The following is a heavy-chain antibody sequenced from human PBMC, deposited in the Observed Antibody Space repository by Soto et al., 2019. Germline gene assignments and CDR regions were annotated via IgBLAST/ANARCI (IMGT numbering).Heavy chain of an antibody. J-gene: IGHJ6*02. CDR2: IWYDGSNK. CDR1: GFTFSSYG. CDR3: ARDWGYCSSTSCPEDYYGVDV. Sequence: PGGSLSLSFAASGFTFSSYGMHWVRQAPGKGLAWVAVIWYDGSNKYYADSVKGRFTIARDNSKNTLYLQMNSLRAEDTAVYYCARDWGYCSSTSCPEDYYGVDVWGQGTTVTVSS. V-gene: IGHV3-33*08. D-gene: IGHD2-2*01.